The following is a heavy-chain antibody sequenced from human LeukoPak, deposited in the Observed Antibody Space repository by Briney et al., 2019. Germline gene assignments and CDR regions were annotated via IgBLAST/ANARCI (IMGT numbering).Heavy chain of an antibody. D-gene: IGHD5-24*01. CDR1: GGSISSYY. J-gene: IGHJ6*03. Sequence: SETLSLTCTVSGGSISSYYWSWIRQPPGKGLEWIGYIYYRGSTIYNPSLKSRVTMSVDTSKNQFSLRLSSVTAADTAVYYCASQTERLARGQPTYYYYYMDVWGKGTTVTVSS. CDR3: ASQTERLARGQPTYYYYYMDV. CDR2: IYYRGST. V-gene: IGHV4-59*08.